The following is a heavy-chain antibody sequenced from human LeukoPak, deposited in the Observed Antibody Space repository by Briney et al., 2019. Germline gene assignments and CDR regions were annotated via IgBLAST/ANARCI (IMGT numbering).Heavy chain of an antibody. J-gene: IGHJ3*02. CDR1: GGSISSYY. D-gene: IGHD4-17*01. V-gene: IGHV4-38-2*02. Sequence: PSETLSLTCTVSGGSISSYYWGWIRQPPGKGLEWIGSIYHSGSTYYNPSLKSRVTISVDTSKNQFSLKLSSVTAADTAVYYCARDGDLGGDAFDIWGQGTMVTVSS. CDR2: IYHSGST. CDR3: ARDGDLGGDAFDI.